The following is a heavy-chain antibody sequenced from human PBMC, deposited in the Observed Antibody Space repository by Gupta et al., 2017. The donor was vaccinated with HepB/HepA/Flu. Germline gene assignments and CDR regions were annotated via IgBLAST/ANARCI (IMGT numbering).Heavy chain of an antibody. CDR2: ITATGDVT. V-gene: IGHV3-23*01. CDR1: GFPFSSHA. D-gene: IGHD2-8*02. Sequence: LESGGGLVKQGGSLRLSCADSGFPFSSHALTWARQAPGRGLQWVSTITATGDVTFYADSVQGRFSISRDNSKNMLYLHMNSRRDEDTATFYCVKDGHETHWYYYMDVWGTGTTVTVSS. CDR3: VKDGHETHWYYYMDV. J-gene: IGHJ6*03.